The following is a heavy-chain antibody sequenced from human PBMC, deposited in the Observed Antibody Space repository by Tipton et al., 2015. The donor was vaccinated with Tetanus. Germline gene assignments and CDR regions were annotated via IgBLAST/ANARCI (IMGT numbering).Heavy chain of an antibody. V-gene: IGHV4-61*01. CDR1: GGSVRSNSYY. Sequence: TLSLTCTVSGGSVRSNSYYWSWIRQPPGKGLEWIGYIYYSGSTNYNPSLKSRVTISVDTSKNQFSLKLSSVTAADTAVYYCARSEQQLVRGYYYYYYMDVWGKGTTVTVSS. CDR3: ARSEQQLVRGYYYYYYMDV. D-gene: IGHD6-13*01. J-gene: IGHJ6*03. CDR2: IYYSGST.